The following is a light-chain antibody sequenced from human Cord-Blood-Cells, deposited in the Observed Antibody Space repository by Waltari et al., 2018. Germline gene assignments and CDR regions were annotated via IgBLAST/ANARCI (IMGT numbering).Light chain of an antibody. Sequence: QSALTQPPSASGSPGQSVTISCTGTSSDVGGYNYVSWYQQHPGKAPKLMIYEVSKRPSGFPDRFSGSQSGNTASLTVSGLQAEDEADYYCSSYAGSNNVFGTGTKVTVL. CDR1: SSDVGGYNY. V-gene: IGLV2-8*01. CDR2: EVS. CDR3: SSYAGSNNV. J-gene: IGLJ1*01.